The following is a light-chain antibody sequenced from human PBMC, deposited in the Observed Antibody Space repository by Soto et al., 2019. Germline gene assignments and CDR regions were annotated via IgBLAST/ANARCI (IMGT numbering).Light chain of an antibody. CDR3: QHRSIWPVS. V-gene: IGKV3D-20*02. CDR2: GAS. J-gene: IGKJ5*01. Sequence: IVLTQSPGTLSLSPGERATLSCRASQRISSTYLAWYQQKPGRAPRLLIYGASRRATGIPDRFSGSGSGTDFTLTISRLEPEDFAVYYCQHRSIWPVSFGQGTRLDIK. CDR1: QRISSTY.